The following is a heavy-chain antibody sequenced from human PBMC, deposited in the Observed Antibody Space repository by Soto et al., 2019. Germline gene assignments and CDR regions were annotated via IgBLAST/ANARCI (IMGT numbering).Heavy chain of an antibody. CDR1: GYRFTNYW. J-gene: IGHJ4*02. CDR2: IYPADSDT. CDR3: ATGILGFYFDT. V-gene: IGHV5-51*01. Sequence: PGESLKISCKASGYRFTNYWIGWVRQRPGKGLEWMGFIYPADSDTRYSPSSQGQVTFSVDTSTATAFLQWNSLKASDTAIYFCATGILGFYFDTSGEGTQVTVSS.